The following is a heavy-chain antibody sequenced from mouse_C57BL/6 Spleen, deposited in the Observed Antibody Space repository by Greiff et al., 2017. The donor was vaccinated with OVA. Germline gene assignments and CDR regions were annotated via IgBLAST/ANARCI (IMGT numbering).Heavy chain of an antibody. CDR3: ARHYGSSYWYFDV. CDR1: GYTFTSYW. CDR2: IDPSDSYT. Sequence: QVQLQQPGAELVMPGASVKLSCKASGYTFTSYWMHWVKQMPGQGLEWIGEIDPSDSYTNYNQKFKGKSTLTVDKSSSTAYMQLSSLTSEDSAVYYCARHYGSSYWYFDVWGTGTTVTVSS. D-gene: IGHD1-1*01. J-gene: IGHJ1*03. V-gene: IGHV1-69*01.